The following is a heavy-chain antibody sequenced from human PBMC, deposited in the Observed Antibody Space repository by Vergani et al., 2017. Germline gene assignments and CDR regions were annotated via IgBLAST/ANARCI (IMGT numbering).Heavy chain of an antibody. J-gene: IGHJ4*02. Sequence: EVQLLESGGGLVQPGGSLRLSCAASGFTFSSYAMSWVRQAPGKGLEWVSAISGSGGSTYYADSVKGRFTISRDNSKNTLYLQMNSLRAEDTAVYYCVKVLAAAGYYFDYWGQGTLVTVSS. D-gene: IGHD6-13*01. CDR2: ISGSGGST. V-gene: IGHV3-23*01. CDR1: GFTFSSYA. CDR3: VKVLAAAGYYFDY.